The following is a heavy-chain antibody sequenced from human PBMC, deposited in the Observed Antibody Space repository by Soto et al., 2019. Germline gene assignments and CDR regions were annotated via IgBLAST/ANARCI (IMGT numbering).Heavy chain of an antibody. CDR1: GGSISSSSYY. D-gene: IGHD6-13*01. CDR2: IYYSGST. V-gene: IGHV4-39*01. J-gene: IGHJ4*02. Sequence: QLQLQESGPGLVKPSETLSLTCTVSGGSISSSSYYWGWIRQPPGKGLEWIGSIYYSGSTYYNPSLKSRVTISVDTSKNQFYLKLSSVTAADTAVYYCASGAGGCCGSSWYWVYWGQGTLVTVSS. CDR3: ASGAGGCCGSSWYWVY.